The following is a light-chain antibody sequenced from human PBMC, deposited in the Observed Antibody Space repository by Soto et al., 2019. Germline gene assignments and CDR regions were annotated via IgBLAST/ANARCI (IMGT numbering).Light chain of an antibody. V-gene: IGKV3-20*01. CDR3: QQYGNSPYT. CDR1: QSVSSY. J-gene: IGKJ2*01. CDR2: GAS. Sequence: EIVLTQSPGTLSLSPGERATLSCMASQSVSSYLAWYQQKPGQTPRLLIYGASNRATGIPDRFGGSGSGTDFTLTISRLEHEDFAVYYCQQYGNSPYTFGQGTKLEIK.